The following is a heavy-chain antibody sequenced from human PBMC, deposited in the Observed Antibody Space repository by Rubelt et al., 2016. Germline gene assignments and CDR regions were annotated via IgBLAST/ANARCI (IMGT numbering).Heavy chain of an antibody. CDR2: INAGNGNT. J-gene: IGHJ4*02. D-gene: IGHD1-1*01. CDR1: GYTFTSYA. Sequence: QVQLVQSGAEVKKPGASVKVSCKASGYTFTSYAMHWVRQAPGQRLEWMGWINAGNGNTKYSRKFQGGVAFVMDRSASTAYMELSNLRSEDTAVYFCARGLKLSYWGQGTLVTVSS. CDR3: ARGLKLSY. V-gene: IGHV1-3*01.